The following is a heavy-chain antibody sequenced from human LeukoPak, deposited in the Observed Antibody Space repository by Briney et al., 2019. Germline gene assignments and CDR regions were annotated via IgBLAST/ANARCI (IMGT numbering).Heavy chain of an antibody. V-gene: IGHV3-72*01. Sequence: GGSLRLSCAASGFTFSDYYMDWVRQAPGKGLEWVGRIRNKANSYTTEYAASVKGRFTISRDDLKNSLYLQMNSLKTEDTAVYYCARASYISGNYQYYFDYWGQGTLVTVSS. CDR2: IRNKANSYTT. CDR3: ARASYISGNYQYYFDY. D-gene: IGHD1-26*01. CDR1: GFTFSDYY. J-gene: IGHJ4*02.